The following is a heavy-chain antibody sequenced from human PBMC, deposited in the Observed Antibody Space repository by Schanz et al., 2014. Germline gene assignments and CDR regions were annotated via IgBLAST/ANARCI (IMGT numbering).Heavy chain of an antibody. D-gene: IGHD1-26*01. Sequence: QVHLVESGGGVVRPGGSLRLSCAASRFTFNAYDMYWIRQAPGKGLEWVALTSHDGSNKNSADSVKGRFTISRDNAKNSLYLQMNSLTAEDTAVYYCVKDLQRELLRDDHYYGMDVWGQGTTVTVSS. CDR1: RFTFNAYD. CDR2: TSHDGSNK. J-gene: IGHJ6*02. CDR3: VKDLQRELLRDDHYYGMDV. V-gene: IGHV3-30*18.